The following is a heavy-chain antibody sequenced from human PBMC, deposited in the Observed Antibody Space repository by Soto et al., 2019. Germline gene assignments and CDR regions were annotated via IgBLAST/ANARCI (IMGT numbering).Heavy chain of an antibody. J-gene: IGHJ6*02. CDR3: ARVGYGGHGSYGMDV. CDR1: GGTFSSYA. D-gene: IGHD2-15*01. CDR2: IIPMFGTT. V-gene: IGHV1-69*01. Sequence: QVQLVQSGAEVKKPGSSVKVSCTASGGTFSSYAIAWVRQAPGQGLEWMGGIIPMFGTTNYAQKLQGRVTITADESTSTAYMELGSLRSEDMAVYYCARVGYGGHGSYGMDVWGQGTTVTVSS.